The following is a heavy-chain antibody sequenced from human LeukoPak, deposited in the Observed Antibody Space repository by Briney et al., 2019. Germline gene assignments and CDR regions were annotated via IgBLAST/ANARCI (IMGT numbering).Heavy chain of an antibody. CDR3: TRDHTYSSLQTFDY. CDR1: GFTFGDYA. CDR2: IRSKAYGGTT. D-gene: IGHD6-13*01. V-gene: IGHV3-49*03. Sequence: HPGGSLRLSCTASGFTFGDYAMSWFRQAPGKGLESVGFIRSKAYGGTTEYAASVKGRFTISRDDSKSIAYLQMNSLKTEDTAVYYCTRDHTYSSLQTFDYWGQGTLVTVSS. J-gene: IGHJ4*02.